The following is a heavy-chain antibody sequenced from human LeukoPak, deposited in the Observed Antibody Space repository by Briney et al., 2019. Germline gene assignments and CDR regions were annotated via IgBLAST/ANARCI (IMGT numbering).Heavy chain of an antibody. CDR2: ISYDGSNK. D-gene: IGHD3-10*02. CDR3: ARTKWLQTMIGDFDY. Sequence: GRSLRLSCAASGFTFSSYAMHWVRQAPGKGLEWVAAISYDGSNKYYEDSVKGRFTTSRDNSKNTLYLQMNSLRAEDTAVYYCARTKWLQTMIGDFDYWGQGTLVTVSS. J-gene: IGHJ4*02. CDR1: GFTFSSYA. V-gene: IGHV3-30-3*01.